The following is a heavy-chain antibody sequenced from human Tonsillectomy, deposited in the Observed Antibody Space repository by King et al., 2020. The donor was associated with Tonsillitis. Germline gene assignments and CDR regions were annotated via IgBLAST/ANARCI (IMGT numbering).Heavy chain of an antibody. Sequence: VQLQESGPGLVKPSQTLSLTCAVSGGSISSGGYSWSWIRQPPGKGLEWIAYIYYSGSTYYNPSLKSRVTISVDTSKNQFSLKLSSVTAADTPVYYCTKRFQFWDAFEIWGQGKMAPFSS. CDR3: TKRFQFWDAFEI. J-gene: IGHJ3*02. V-gene: IGHV4-30-4*07. CDR1: GGSISSGGYS. CDR2: IYYSGST. D-gene: IGHD3-16*01.